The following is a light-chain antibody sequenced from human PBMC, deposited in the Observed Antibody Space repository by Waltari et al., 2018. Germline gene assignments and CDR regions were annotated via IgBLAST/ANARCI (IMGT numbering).Light chain of an antibody. V-gene: IGLV8-61*01. CDR1: SGSFSTTSY. CDR3: LVYMGSGIWV. CDR2: KTN. J-gene: IGLJ3*02. Sequence: QTVVTQEPSLSVSPGGTVTLTCALSSGSFSTTSYASWYQQTPGQAPRTLVYKTNTRSSGVPDRFSGSMLGNKVALTITGAQAEDESDYYCLVYMGSGIWVFGGGTKLTVL.